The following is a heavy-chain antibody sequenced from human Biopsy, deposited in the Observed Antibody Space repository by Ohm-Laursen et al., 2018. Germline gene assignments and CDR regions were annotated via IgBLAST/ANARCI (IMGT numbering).Heavy chain of an antibody. CDR2: ISNSGSII. J-gene: IGHJ4*02. Sequence: SLRLSCSASGFTFSSYGMHWVRQAPGKGLEWVSHISNSGSIIYHADSVKGRFIISRDNAKNSLYLQMNSLRAEDTAVYYCASRGYTDGDYDYWGQGTLVTVSS. D-gene: IGHD5-18*01. CDR1: GFTFSSYG. CDR3: ASRGYTDGDYDY. V-gene: IGHV3-48*03.